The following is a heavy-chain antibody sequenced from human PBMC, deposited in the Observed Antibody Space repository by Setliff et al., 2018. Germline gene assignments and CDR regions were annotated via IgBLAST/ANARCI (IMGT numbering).Heavy chain of an antibody. V-gene: IGHV1-18*01. D-gene: IGHD3-22*01. CDR3: AREGVDSRSSTDHRYYMDV. CDR1: GYTFTNYD. Sequence: ASVKVSCKPSGYTFTNYDINWVRQAPGRGLEWMGWISTYAQNFQGRVTMTTDESTTTAYMELSSLRSEDTAVYYCAREGVDSRSSTDHRYYMDVWGKGTTVTVSS. J-gene: IGHJ6*03. CDR2: IST.